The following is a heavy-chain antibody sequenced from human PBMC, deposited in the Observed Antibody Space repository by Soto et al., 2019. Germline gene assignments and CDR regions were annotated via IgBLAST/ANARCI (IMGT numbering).Heavy chain of an antibody. J-gene: IGHJ4*02. V-gene: IGHV1-69*13. CDR1: GGTFSSYA. CDR2: IIPIFGTA. Sequence: SVKVSCKASGGTFSSYAISWVRQAPGQGLEWMGGIIPIFGTANYAQKFQGRVTITADESTSTAYMELSSLRSEDTAVYYCASSLRYFDWPPKYYFDYWGQGTLVTVS. CDR3: ASSLRYFDWPPKYYFDY. D-gene: IGHD3-9*01.